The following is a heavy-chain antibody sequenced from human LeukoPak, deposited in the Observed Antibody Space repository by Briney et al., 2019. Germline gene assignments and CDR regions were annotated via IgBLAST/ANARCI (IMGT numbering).Heavy chain of an antibody. Sequence: PSETLSLTCAVSGYSISSGYYWGWIRQPPGKGLEWIGSIYHSGSTYYNPSLKSRVTISVDTSKNQFSLKLSSVTAADTAAYYCARYYYYYMDVWGKGTTVTVSS. CDR2: IYHSGST. CDR3: ARYYYYYMDV. J-gene: IGHJ6*03. V-gene: IGHV4-38-2*01. CDR1: GYSISSGYY.